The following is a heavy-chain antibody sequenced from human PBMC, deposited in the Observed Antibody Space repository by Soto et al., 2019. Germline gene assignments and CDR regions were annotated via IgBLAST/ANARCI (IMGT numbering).Heavy chain of an antibody. CDR1: GYTFTSYG. D-gene: IGHD6-13*01. CDR3: ARAPQTVAGAGIWY. V-gene: IGHV1-18*01. J-gene: IGHJ4*02. Sequence: GASVKVSCKASGYTFTSYGISWVLQAPGQGLEWMGWISGYNGDTNYAQKYQGRVTMTTDTSTSTAYMELRSLRSDDTAVYYCARAPQTVAGAGIWYWGQGTLVTVSS. CDR2: ISGYNGDT.